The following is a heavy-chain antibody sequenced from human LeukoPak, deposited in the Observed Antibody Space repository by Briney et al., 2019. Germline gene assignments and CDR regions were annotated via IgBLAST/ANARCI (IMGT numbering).Heavy chain of an antibody. CDR3: ARSGSYYTAFDI. CDR1: GYTFTGYY. D-gene: IGHD1-26*01. J-gene: IGHJ3*02. Sequence: ASVKVSCKASGYTFTGYYMHWVRQAPGQGLELMGRINPNSGGTNYAQKFQGRVTMTRDTSISTAYMELSRLRSDDTAVYYCARSGSYYTAFDIWGQGTMVTVSS. V-gene: IGHV1-2*06. CDR2: INPNSGGT.